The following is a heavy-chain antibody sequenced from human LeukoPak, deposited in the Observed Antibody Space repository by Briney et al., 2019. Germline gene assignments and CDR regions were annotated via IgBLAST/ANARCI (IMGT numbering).Heavy chain of an antibody. V-gene: IGHV4-4*07. Sequence: KASETLSLTCTVSGGSISSYYWSWIRQPAGKGLEWIGRIYTSGSTNYNPSLKSRVTISVDTSKNQFSLKLSSVTAADTAVYYCARDSSSAYYYYGMDVWGQGTTVTVSS. CDR2: IYTSGST. CDR3: ARDSSSAYYYYGMDV. J-gene: IGHJ6*02. CDR1: GGSISSYY. D-gene: IGHD6-6*01.